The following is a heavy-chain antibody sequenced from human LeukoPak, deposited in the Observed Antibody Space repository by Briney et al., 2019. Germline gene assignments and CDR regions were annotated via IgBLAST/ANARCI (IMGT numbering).Heavy chain of an antibody. Sequence: ASVKVSCKASGYTFTSYGISWVRQAPGQGLEWMGWISAYNGNTNYAQKLQGRVTMTTDTSTSTAYMELRSLRSDDTAVYYCAVTEYNWNDFDYWGQGTLVTVSS. CDR3: AVTEYNWNDFDY. CDR2: ISAYNGNT. V-gene: IGHV1-18*01. D-gene: IGHD1-1*01. CDR1: GYTFTSYG. J-gene: IGHJ4*02.